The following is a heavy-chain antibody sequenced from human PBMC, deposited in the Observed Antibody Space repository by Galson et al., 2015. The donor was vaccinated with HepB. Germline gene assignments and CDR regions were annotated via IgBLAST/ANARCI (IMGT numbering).Heavy chain of an antibody. Sequence: SVKVSCKASGYTFTSYDINWVRQATGQGLEWMGWMNPNSGNTGYAQKFQGRVTMTRNTSISTAYMELSSLRSEDTAVYYCACQFWSGYMTYYYYYYGMDVWGQGTTVTVSS. V-gene: IGHV1-8*01. J-gene: IGHJ6*02. CDR3: ACQFWSGYMTYYYYYYGMDV. D-gene: IGHD3-3*01. CDR1: GYTFTSYD. CDR2: MNPNSGNT.